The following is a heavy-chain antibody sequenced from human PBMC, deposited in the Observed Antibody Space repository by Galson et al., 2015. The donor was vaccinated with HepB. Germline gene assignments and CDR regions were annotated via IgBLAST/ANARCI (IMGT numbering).Heavy chain of an antibody. CDR1: GYIFSDYW. J-gene: IGHJ4*02. V-gene: IGHV5-51*01. CDR2: IYSGDSIT. Sequence: QSGAEVKKPGESLKISCSASGYIFSDYWIGWVRQMPGKGLEWAGFIYSGDSITRYSPSFQGQVTISADKYIRTAYLQWSSLKASDTAMYYCARQRYFDYWGQGTLVTVSS. CDR3: ARQRYFDY.